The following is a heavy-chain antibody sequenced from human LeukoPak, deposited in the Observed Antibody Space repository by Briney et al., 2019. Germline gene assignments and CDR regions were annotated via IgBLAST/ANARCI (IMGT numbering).Heavy chain of an antibody. CDR1: GFTFSSYG. CDR3: AKALRGYCNSTSCYGGPVPVDY. J-gene: IGHJ4*02. D-gene: IGHD2-2*01. CDR2: ISYDGSNK. Sequence: GRSLRLSCAASGFTFSSYGMQWVRQAPGKGLEWVALISYDGSNKYYADSVKGRFTISRDNSTNTLYLQMNSLRAEDTAVYYCAKALRGYCNSTSCYGGPVPVDYWGQGTLVTVSS. V-gene: IGHV3-30*18.